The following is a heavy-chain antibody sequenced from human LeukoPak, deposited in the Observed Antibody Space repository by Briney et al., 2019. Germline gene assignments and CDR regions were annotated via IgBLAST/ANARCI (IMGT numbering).Heavy chain of an antibody. Sequence: GGSLRLSCEASGFTFTSYAMHWVRQAPGKGLEWVSSISAGGSGTFYTDSMNGRFTISRDNAKKTFFLQMKNLRLGDTALYYCAKGRDTSGRQNFDFWGQGTLVTVSS. D-gene: IGHD6-19*01. CDR3: AKGRDTSGRQNFDF. CDR2: ISAGGSGT. CDR1: GFTFTSYA. J-gene: IGHJ4*02. V-gene: IGHV3-23*01.